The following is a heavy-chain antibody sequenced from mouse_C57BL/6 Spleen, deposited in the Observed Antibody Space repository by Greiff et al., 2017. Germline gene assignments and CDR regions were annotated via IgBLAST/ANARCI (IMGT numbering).Heavy chain of an antibody. D-gene: IGHD1-1*01. V-gene: IGHV1-63*01. Sequence: QVQLQQSGAELVRPGTSVKMSCKASGYTFTNYWIGWAKQRPGHGLEWIGDIYRGGGYTNYNEKFKGKATLTADKSSSTAYMQFSSLTSEDSAIYYCARGYGSSYWYFDVWGTGTTVTVSS. CDR3: ARGYGSSYWYFDV. CDR2: IYRGGGYT. J-gene: IGHJ1*03. CDR1: GYTFTNYW.